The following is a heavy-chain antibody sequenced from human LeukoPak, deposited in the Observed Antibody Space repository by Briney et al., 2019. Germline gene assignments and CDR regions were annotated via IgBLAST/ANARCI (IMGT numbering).Heavy chain of an antibody. Sequence: SETLSLTCTVSGGSLSSSPYYWGWIRQPPGKGLEWIGSIYYSGTTHYSPSLESRVTISVDTSKNQFSLKLASVTAADTAIHYCAKGAEGFSYYNWFDPWGQGTLVTVSS. CDR1: GGSLSSSPYY. CDR2: IYYSGTT. CDR3: AKGAEGFSYYNWFDP. D-gene: IGHD5-18*01. V-gene: IGHV4-39*07. J-gene: IGHJ5*02.